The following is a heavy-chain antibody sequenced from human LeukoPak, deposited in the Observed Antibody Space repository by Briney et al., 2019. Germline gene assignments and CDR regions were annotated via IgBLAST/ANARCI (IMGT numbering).Heavy chain of an antibody. J-gene: IGHJ4*02. CDR3: ARDSSGWYYFDY. D-gene: IGHD6-19*01. CDR2: ISGSSSYI. Sequence: GGSLRLSCAASGFTFSSYSMNWVRQAPGKGLEWVSSISGSSSYIYYADSVKGRFTIPRDNAKNSLYLQMNSLRAEDTAVYYCARDSSGWYYFDYWGQGTLVTVSS. V-gene: IGHV3-21*01. CDR1: GFTFSSYS.